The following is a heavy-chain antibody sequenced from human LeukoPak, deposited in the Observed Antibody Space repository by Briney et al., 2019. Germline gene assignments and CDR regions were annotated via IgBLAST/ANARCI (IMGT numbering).Heavy chain of an antibody. J-gene: IGHJ6*02. D-gene: IGHD6-13*01. CDR2: INHSGST. Sequence: SETLSLTCAVYGGSLSGYYWSWIRQPPGKGLEWIGEINHSGSTNYNPSLKSRVTISVDTSKNQFSLKLSSVTAADTAVYYCARSFSSSWPFAYYGMDVWGQGTTVTVSS. CDR1: GGSLSGYY. V-gene: IGHV4-34*01. CDR3: ARSFSSSWPFAYYGMDV.